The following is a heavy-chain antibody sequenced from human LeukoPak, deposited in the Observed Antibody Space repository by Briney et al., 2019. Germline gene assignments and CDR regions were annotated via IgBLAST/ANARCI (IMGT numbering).Heavy chain of an antibody. D-gene: IGHD4/OR15-4a*01. Sequence: SETLSLSCTVSGGSINTYYWSWIRQPPGKGLEWIAYIHYSGSTNYNPSLRSRVTISADTSKNQFSLKLSSVTAADTAVYYCARGLTSSDWYFDLWGRGTLVTVSS. CDR2: IHYSGST. CDR3: ARGLTSSDWYFDL. CDR1: GGSINTYY. J-gene: IGHJ2*01. V-gene: IGHV4-59*01.